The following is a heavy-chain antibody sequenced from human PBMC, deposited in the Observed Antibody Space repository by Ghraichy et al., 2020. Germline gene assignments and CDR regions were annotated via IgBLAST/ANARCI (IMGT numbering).Heavy chain of an antibody. CDR2: ISRSRSTI. J-gene: IGHJ4*03. Sequence: GGSLRLSCAASGFTFSSYSMNWVRQAPGKGLEWVSYISRSRSTIYYADSVKGRFTITRANAKNSLYLQMNSLRDEDTAVYYCAGAAYCGGDCYLEWDYWGRGTPVTVSS. V-gene: IGHV3-48*02. CDR3: AGAAYCGGDCYLEWDY. CDR1: GFTFSSYS. D-gene: IGHD2-21*02.